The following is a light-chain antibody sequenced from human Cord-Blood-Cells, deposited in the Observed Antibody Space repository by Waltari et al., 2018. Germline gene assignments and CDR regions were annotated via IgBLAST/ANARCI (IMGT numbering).Light chain of an antibody. V-gene: IGKV3-15*01. J-gene: IGKJ2*03. CDR2: GAS. CDR3: QQYNNWPYS. CDR1: QSVSSN. Sequence: DIVITQSPATLSLSPGARAPLSCRASQSVSSNLAWYQQKPGQAPRLLIYGASTRATGIPARFSGSGSGTEFTLTISSLQSEDFAVYYCQQYNNWPYSFGQGTKLEIK.